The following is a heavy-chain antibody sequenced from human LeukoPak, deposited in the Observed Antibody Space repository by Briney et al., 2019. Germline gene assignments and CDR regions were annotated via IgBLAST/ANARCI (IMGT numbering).Heavy chain of an antibody. V-gene: IGHV3-23*01. Sequence: GGSLRLSCAASGFTFSSYAMSWVRQAPGKGLEWVSAISGSGGSTYYADSVKGRFTISRDNSKNTLYLQMSSLRAEDTAVYYCAKDYGVVVITRFDYWGQGTLVTVSS. CDR1: GFTFSSYA. J-gene: IGHJ4*02. D-gene: IGHD3-22*01. CDR2: ISGSGGST. CDR3: AKDYGVVVITRFDY.